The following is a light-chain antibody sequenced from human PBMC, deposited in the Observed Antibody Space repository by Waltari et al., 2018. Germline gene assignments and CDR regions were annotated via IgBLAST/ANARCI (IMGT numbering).Light chain of an antibody. Sequence: EIQMTQSPSSLSASIGDRAIITFRARETVNSDLNWYQQKAGKAPSLLIYGATTLESGVPSRCSGSGSGTEFTLTISSLQPEDFATYICQQSYSNPPWTFGQGTKVEVK. CDR1: ETVNSD. V-gene: IGKV1-39*01. J-gene: IGKJ1*01. CDR3: QQSYSNPPWT. CDR2: GAT.